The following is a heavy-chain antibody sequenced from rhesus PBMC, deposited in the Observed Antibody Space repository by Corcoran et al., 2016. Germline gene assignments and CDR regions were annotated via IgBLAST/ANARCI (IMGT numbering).Heavy chain of an antibody. Sequence: QVQLQESGPGVVKPSETLSLTCAVSGGSISDSYRWSWIRKPPGKGLEWIGYIYGSNTSTNYTPSLKSRVTISKDTSKNQFSLKLSSVTAADTAVYYCARYSWNSDAFDFWGQGLRVTVSS. CDR3: ARYSWNSDAFDF. CDR2: IYGSNTST. CDR1: GGSISDSYR. D-gene: IGHD1-1*01. J-gene: IGHJ3*01. V-gene: IGHV4S10*01.